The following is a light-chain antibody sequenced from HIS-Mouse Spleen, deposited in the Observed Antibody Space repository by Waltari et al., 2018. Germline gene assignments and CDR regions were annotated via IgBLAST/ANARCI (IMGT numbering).Light chain of an antibody. CDR3: QQYGSSPLT. J-gene: IGKJ4*01. Sequence: EIVLTQSPGTLSLSPGERATLSCRASQSVSSSYLAWYQQKPGQAPRLLIYGASSRATGITDRFSGSASGTDFTLTISRLEPEDFAVYYCQQYGSSPLTFGGGTKVEIK. CDR2: GAS. V-gene: IGKV3-20*01. CDR1: QSVSSSY.